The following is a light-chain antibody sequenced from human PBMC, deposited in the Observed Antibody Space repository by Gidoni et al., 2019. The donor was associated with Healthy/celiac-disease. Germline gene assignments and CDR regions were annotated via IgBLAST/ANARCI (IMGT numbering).Light chain of an antibody. Sequence: EIVMTQSPATLSVSPGERATLSCRASQSVSSNLAWYQQKPGQAPRLLIYGASTRATGIPARFSGSGSGTEFTLTISSLQSEDFAVYYCQQYNNWPPINFXQGTRLEIK. V-gene: IGKV3-15*01. CDR3: QQYNNWPPIN. CDR2: GAS. CDR1: QSVSSN. J-gene: IGKJ5*01.